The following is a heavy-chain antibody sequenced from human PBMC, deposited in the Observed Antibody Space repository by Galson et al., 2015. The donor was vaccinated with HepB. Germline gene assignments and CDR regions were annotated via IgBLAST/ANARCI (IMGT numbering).Heavy chain of an antibody. J-gene: IGHJ4*02. Sequence: SLRLSCAASGFSFSNCAMSWVRQAPGKGLEWVSAISVGGTSTYYADSVKGRFTISRDNSKNTLYLQMNSLRAEDTAVYYCAKGHVVVVVAATGAESFFDYWGQGTLVTVSS. CDR1: GFSFSNCA. CDR3: AKGHVVVVVAATGAESFFDY. V-gene: IGHV3-23*01. CDR2: ISVGGTST. D-gene: IGHD2-15*01.